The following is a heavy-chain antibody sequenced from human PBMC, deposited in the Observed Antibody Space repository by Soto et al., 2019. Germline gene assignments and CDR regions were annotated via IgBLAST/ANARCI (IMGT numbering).Heavy chain of an antibody. CDR3: ARDLQLWDFDY. CDR2: ISSSSSTI. D-gene: IGHD5-18*01. CDR1: GFTFSSYS. J-gene: IGHJ4*02. V-gene: IGHV3-48*02. Sequence: GGSLRLSCAASGFTFSSYSMNWVRQAPGKGLEWVSYISSSSSTIYYADSVKGRFTISRDNAKNSLYLQMNSPRDEDTAVYYCARDLQLWDFDYWGQGTLVTVSS.